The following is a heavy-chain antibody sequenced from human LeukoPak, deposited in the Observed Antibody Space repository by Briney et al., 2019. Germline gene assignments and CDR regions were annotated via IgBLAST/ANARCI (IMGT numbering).Heavy chain of an antibody. D-gene: IGHD6-19*01. CDR2: IYTSGST. J-gene: IGHJ3*02. CDR3: ASSIAVARAFDI. Sequence: SETLSLTCTVSGGSISSYYWSWIRQPPGKGLEWIGYIYTSGSTNYNPSLKSRVTISVDTSKNQFSLKLSSVTAADTAVYYCASSIAVARAFDIWGQGTMVTVPS. V-gene: IGHV4-4*09. CDR1: GGSISSYY.